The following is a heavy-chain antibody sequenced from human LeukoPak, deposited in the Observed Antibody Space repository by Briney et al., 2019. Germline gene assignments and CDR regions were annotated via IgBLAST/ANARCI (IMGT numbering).Heavy chain of an antibody. J-gene: IGHJ6*03. CDR1: GGSISRHY. D-gene: IGHD3-3*01. CDR2: IYDSGSP. Sequence: SETLSLTCTVSGGSISRHYWSWIRQPPGKGLEWVGYIYDSGSPNYNPSLKSRLTLSVDTSKNQFSLKLSSVTAADTAVYFCARAPGRLDREKNDFLGSYPTIEYHIDVWGNGTTVTVSS. CDR3: ARAPGRLDREKNDFLGSYPTIEYHIDV. V-gene: IGHV4-59*11.